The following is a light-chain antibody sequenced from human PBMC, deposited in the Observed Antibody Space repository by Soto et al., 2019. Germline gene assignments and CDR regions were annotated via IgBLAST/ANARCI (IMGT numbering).Light chain of an antibody. CDR1: QGIRND. Sequence: IPMTQSPSSLSASVGDRFTITCRASQGIRNDLGWYQQRPGKAPKVLIYGASNLQSGVPSRFSGSASGTDFTLTISSVQPEDFATYYCLQDYTYPWTFGQGTKVEMK. CDR3: LQDYTYPWT. V-gene: IGKV1-6*01. J-gene: IGKJ1*01. CDR2: GAS.